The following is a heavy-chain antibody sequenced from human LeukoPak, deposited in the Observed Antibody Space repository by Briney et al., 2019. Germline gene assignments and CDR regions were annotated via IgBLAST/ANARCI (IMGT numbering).Heavy chain of an antibody. CDR2: IYTSGST. Sequence: SQTLSLTCTVSGGSISSGSYYWSWIRQPAGKGLEWIGRIYTSGSTNYNPSPKSRVSLSVDTSKNQFSLKLSSVTAADTAVYYCARFDGIPGWFDPWGQGTLVTVSS. CDR3: ARFDGIPGWFDP. V-gene: IGHV4-61*02. D-gene: IGHD1-1*01. J-gene: IGHJ5*02. CDR1: GGSISSGSYY.